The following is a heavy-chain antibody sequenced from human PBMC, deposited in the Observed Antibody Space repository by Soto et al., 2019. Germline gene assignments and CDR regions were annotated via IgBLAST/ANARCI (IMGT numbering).Heavy chain of an antibody. CDR2: IKSDGSST. CDR1: GFTFSNYW. V-gene: IGHV3-74*01. Sequence: PVGSLRLSCAASGFTFSNYWMHWVRQAPGKGLVWLSRIKSDGSSTTYADSVKGRLTISRDNAKNTLFLQLTSLRVEDTAVYYCARGYDSTWSDYWGQGTLVTVSS. J-gene: IGHJ4*02. D-gene: IGHD6-13*01. CDR3: ARGYDSTWSDY.